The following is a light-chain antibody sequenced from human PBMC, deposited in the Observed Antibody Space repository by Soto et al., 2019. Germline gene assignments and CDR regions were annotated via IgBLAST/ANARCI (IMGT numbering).Light chain of an antibody. Sequence: DIQMTQSPSSLSASVGDRVTITCRASQSISTWLAWYQQKPGKAPKLLIYKASNLESGVPSRFTGSGSGTEFTLTISSLQPDDFATYYCQQYNSWMFGQGTKVDI. V-gene: IGKV1-5*03. J-gene: IGKJ1*01. CDR2: KAS. CDR3: QQYNSWM. CDR1: QSISTW.